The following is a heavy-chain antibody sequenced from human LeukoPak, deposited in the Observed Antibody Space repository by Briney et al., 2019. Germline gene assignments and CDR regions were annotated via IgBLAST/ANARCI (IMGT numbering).Heavy chain of an antibody. CDR1: GYTFTGYY. CDR3: ARVYGSGSYKPNIWFDP. CDR2: INPNSGGT. D-gene: IGHD3-10*01. Sequence: ASVKVSCKASGYTFTGYYMHWVRQAPGQGLEWMGWINPNSGGTNYAQKFQGRVTMTRDTSISAAYMELSRLRSDDTAVYYCARVYGSGSYKPNIWFDPWGQGTLVTVSS. J-gene: IGHJ5*02. V-gene: IGHV1-2*02.